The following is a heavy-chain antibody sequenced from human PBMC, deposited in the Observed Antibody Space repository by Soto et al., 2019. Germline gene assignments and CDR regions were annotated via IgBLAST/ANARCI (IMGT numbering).Heavy chain of an antibody. V-gene: IGHV3-49*04. Sequence: GGSLRLSCTASGFTFGDYAMSWVRQAPGKGLEWVGFIRSKAYGGTTEYAASVKGRITSSRYDSKSIAYLQMNSRKTEDTAVDYCTRPELGPYSGSHDAFDIWGQGTMVTVSS. D-gene: IGHD1-26*01. CDR1: GFTFGDYA. CDR3: TRPELGPYSGSHDAFDI. CDR2: IRSKAYGGTT. J-gene: IGHJ3*02.